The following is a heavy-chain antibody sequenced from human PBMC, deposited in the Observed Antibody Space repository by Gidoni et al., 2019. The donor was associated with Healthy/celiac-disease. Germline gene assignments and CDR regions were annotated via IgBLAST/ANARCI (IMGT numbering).Heavy chain of an antibody. J-gene: IGHJ4*02. V-gene: IGHV3-23*01. D-gene: IGHD3-10*01. CDR2: ISGSGGAT. CDR1: GFTFRSYA. CDR3: ANSRRGSGSSDY. Sequence: EVQLLESGGRLVQPGGSLRLSCAASGFTFRSYAMSWVRQAPGKGLECVSAISGSGGATYYADSVKGRFTISRDNSQNTLYLQMNSLRAEDTAVYYCANSRRGSGSSDYWGQGTLVTVSS.